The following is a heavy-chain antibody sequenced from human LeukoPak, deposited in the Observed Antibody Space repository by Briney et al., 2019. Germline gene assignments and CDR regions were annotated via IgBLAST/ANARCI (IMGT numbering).Heavy chain of an antibody. Sequence: GGSLRLSCAASGFTFSSYGMSWVRQAPGKGLEWVSAITGSGDITYYADYVKGRFTISRDNSKNTLYLQMNSLRAEDTALYYCARRAGAYSHPYDYWGQGTLVTVSS. CDR1: GFTFSSYG. CDR2: ITGSGDIT. CDR3: ARRAGAYSHPYDY. D-gene: IGHD4/OR15-4a*01. V-gene: IGHV3-23*01. J-gene: IGHJ4*02.